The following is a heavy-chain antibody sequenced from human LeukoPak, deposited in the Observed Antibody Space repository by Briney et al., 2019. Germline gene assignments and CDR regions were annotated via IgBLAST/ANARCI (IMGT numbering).Heavy chain of an antibody. J-gene: IGHJ3*02. V-gene: IGHV1-2*02. D-gene: IGHD2-2*01. CDR2: INPNSGGT. CDR1: GYTFTGYY. Sequence: ASVKVSCKASGYTFTGYYMHWVRQAPGQGLEWMGWINPNSGGTNYAQKFQGRVTMTRDTSISTAYMELSRLRSDDTAVYYCAKVVPAAKGSAFDIWGQGTMVTVSS. CDR3: AKVVPAAKGSAFDI.